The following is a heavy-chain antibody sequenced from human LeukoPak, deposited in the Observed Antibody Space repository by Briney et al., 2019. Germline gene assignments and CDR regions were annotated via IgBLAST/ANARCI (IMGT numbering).Heavy chain of an antibody. J-gene: IGHJ4*02. CDR2: INPSGGST. CDR3: ARVGYYYDSSGYYSYFDY. Sequence: ASVKVSCKASGYTFTSYYMHWVRQAPGQGLEWMGIINPSGGSTSYAQKFQGRVTMTRDTSTSTAYMELSSLRSEDTAVYYCARVGYYYDSSGYYSYFDYWGQGTLVTVSS. V-gene: IGHV1-46*01. D-gene: IGHD3-22*01. CDR1: GYTFTSYY.